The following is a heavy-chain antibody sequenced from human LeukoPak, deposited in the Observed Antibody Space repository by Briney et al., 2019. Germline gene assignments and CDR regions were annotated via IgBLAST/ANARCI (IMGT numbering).Heavy chain of an antibody. D-gene: IGHD4-11*01. Sequence: PGGALRLSCAASGFTFDDYGMSWVRQAPGKGLEWVSGINWNGGSTGYADSVKGRFTISRDNAKNSLYLQMNSLRAEDTALYYCARVTTGDYYYYYMDVCGKGTTVTVSS. CDR3: ARVTTGDYYYYYMDV. CDR2: INWNGGST. CDR1: GFTFDDYG. J-gene: IGHJ6*03. V-gene: IGHV3-20*04.